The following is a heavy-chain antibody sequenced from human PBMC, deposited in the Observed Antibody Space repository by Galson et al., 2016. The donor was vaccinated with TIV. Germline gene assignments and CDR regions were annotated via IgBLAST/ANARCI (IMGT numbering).Heavy chain of an antibody. D-gene: IGHD2-21*01. CDR3: ARDRRHCGNECYLYYYYGMDV. CDR2: ISSGGST. CDR1: GFSVNDNY. V-gene: IGHV3-66*02. Sequence: LRLSCAASGFSVNDNYMSWVRQAPGRGLEWVSIISSGGSTNYVDSVKGRFTISRDFSKNTLFLQMHSLRAEDSAVYYCARDRRHCGNECYLYYYYGMDVWGPGTTVTVSS. J-gene: IGHJ6*02.